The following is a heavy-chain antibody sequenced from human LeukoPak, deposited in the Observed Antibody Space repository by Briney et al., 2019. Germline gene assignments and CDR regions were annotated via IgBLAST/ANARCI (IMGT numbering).Heavy chain of an antibody. Sequence: GASVKVSCKVSGYTLTELSMHWVRQAPGKGLEWMGGFDPEDGETIYAQKFQGRVTMTTDTSTSTAYMELRSLRSDDTAVYYCARDKYSSSSPFDYWGQGTLVTVSS. CDR2: FDPEDGET. J-gene: IGHJ4*02. CDR3: ARDKYSSSSPFDY. D-gene: IGHD6-6*01. CDR1: GYTLTELS. V-gene: IGHV1-24*01.